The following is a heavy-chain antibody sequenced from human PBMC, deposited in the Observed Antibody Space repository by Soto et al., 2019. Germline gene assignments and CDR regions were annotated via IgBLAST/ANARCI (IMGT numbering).Heavy chain of an antibody. CDR2: IYPGDSDT. D-gene: IGHD2-2*01. CDR1: GYSFTSYW. V-gene: IGHV5-51*01. J-gene: IGHJ4*02. CDR3: ARQVDCSSSSCLATFDY. Sequence: GESLKISCKGSGYSFTSYWIGWVRQMPGKGLEWMGIIYPGDSDTRYSPSFQGQVTISADKSISTAYLQWSSLKASDTAIYYCARQVDCSSSSCLATFDYWGQGTLVTVSS.